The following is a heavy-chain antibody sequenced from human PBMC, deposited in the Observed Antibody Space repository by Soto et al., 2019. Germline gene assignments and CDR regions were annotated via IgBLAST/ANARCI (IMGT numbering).Heavy chain of an antibody. J-gene: IGHJ6*02. CDR1: GGSISSYY. D-gene: IGHD3-16*01. V-gene: IGHV4-4*07. Sequence: SETLSLTCTVSGGSISSYYWSWIRQPAGKGLEWIGRIYTSGSTNYNPSLKSRVTMSVDTSKNQFSLKLSSVTAADTAVYYCARFYGDSFLGVAPPPHYSGMDVGGQGTTVTVPS. CDR3: ARFYGDSFLGVAPPPHYSGMDV. CDR2: IYTSGST.